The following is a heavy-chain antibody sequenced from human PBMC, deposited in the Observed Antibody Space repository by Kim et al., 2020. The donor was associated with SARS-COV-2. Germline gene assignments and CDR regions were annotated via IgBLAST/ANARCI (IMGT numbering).Heavy chain of an antibody. CDR3: ARGLLSPMASVSWFDP. J-gene: IGHJ5*02. Sequence: KLQGRVTMTTDTSTSTAYMELRSLRSDDTAVYYCARGLLSPMASVSWFDPWGQGTLVTVSS. V-gene: IGHV1-18*01. D-gene: IGHD3-10*01.